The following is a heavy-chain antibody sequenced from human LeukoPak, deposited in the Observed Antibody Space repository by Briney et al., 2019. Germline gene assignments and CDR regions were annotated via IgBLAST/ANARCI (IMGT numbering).Heavy chain of an antibody. J-gene: IGHJ5*02. Sequence: GASVKVSCKASGYTFTGYYIHWVRQAPGQGLEWMGWINPNSGNTNYAQKFQGRVTMTRDTSISAAYMELSRLRSDDTAVYYCAREGTFSSPRNWFDRGGQGSLVTVSS. D-gene: IGHD6-13*01. V-gene: IGHV1-2*02. CDR2: INPNSGNT. CDR1: GYTFTGYY. CDR3: AREGTFSSPRNWFDR.